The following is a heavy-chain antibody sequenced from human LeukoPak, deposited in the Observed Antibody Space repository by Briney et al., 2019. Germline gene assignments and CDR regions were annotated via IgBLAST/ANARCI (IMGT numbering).Heavy chain of an antibody. CDR3: ARDGSERKYYYYYGMDV. Sequence: ASVKVSCKASGYTFTGYYMHWVRQAPGQGLEWMGWINPNSGGTNYAQKFQGRVTMTRDTSISTAYMELSRVRSDDTAVYYCARDGSERKYYYYYGMDVWGQGTTVTVSS. V-gene: IGHV1-2*02. D-gene: IGHD6-25*01. CDR2: INPNSGGT. CDR1: GYTFTGYY. J-gene: IGHJ6*02.